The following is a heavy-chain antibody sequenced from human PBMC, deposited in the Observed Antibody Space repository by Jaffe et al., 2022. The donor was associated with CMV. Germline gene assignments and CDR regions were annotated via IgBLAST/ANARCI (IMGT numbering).Heavy chain of an antibody. CDR1: GGSFSGYY. J-gene: IGHJ4*02. D-gene: IGHD2-15*01. V-gene: IGHV4-34*01. CDR3: ARGVGLANCSGGSCYSPFDY. CDR2: INHSGST. Sequence: QVQLQQWGAGLLKPSETLSLTCAVYGGSFSGYYWSWIRQPPGKGLEWIGEINHSGSTNYNPSLKSRVTISVDTSKNQFSLKLSSVTAADTAVYYCARGVGLANCSGGSCYSPFDYWGQGTLVTVSS.